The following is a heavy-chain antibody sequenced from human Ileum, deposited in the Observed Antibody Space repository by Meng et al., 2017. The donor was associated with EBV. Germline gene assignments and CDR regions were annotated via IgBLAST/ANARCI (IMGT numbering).Heavy chain of an antibody. CDR1: GGSFSGYY. D-gene: IGHD1-7*01. J-gene: IGHJ4*02. V-gene: IGHV4-34*01. CDR3: GRDQGRELINH. Sequence: QVQLKQWGAGLLNPSDTLSLTCAVYGGSFSGYYWTWIRQPPGKGLEWIGEINHSGSTNYNPSLKSRVTISVDKNQFSLKLSSVTAADTAVYYCGRDQGRELINHWGQGILVTVSS. CDR2: INHSGST.